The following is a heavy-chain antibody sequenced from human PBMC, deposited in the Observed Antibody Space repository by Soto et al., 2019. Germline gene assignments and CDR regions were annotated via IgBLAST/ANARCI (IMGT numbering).Heavy chain of an antibody. CDR3: ARGGNDFWSGYYTDY. CDR2: IYYSGST. V-gene: IGHV4-59*01. D-gene: IGHD3-3*01. Sequence: PSETLSLTCTVSGGSISSYYWSWIRQPPGKGLEWIGYIYYSGSTNYNPSLKSRVTISVDTSKNQFSLKLSSVTAADTAVYYCARGGNDFWSGYYTDYWGQGTLVTVSS. J-gene: IGHJ4*02. CDR1: GGSISSYY.